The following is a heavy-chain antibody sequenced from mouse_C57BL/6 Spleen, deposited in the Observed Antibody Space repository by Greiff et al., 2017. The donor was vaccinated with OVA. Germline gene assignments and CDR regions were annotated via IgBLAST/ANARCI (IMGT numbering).Heavy chain of an antibody. CDR3: AKGDYHYYGSSSYAMDY. D-gene: IGHD1-1*01. CDR1: GFTLTSYG. Sequence: VKLMESGPGLVAPSQCLSITCTVSGFTLTSYGVSWVRQPPGKGLEWLGVIWGDGSTNYHSAIIYRLSISNDNSKSQVFLKLNSLQTDDTATYYCAKGDYHYYGSSSYAMDYWGQGTSVTVSS. CDR2: IWGDGST. J-gene: IGHJ4*01. V-gene: IGHV2-3*01.